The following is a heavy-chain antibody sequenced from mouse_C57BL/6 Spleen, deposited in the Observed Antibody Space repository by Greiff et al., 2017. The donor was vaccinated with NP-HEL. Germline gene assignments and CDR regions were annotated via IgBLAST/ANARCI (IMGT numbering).Heavy chain of an antibody. CDR3: ARSSYYGSSYSYYAMDY. CDR1: GYTFTSYW. Sequence: VQLVESGAELVKPGASVKLSCKASGYTFTSYWMHWVKQRPGQGLEWIGMIHPNSGSTNYNEKFKSKATLTVDKSSSTAYMQLSSLTSEDSAVYYCARSSYYGSSYSYYAMDYWGQGTSVTVSS. J-gene: IGHJ4*01. V-gene: IGHV1-64*01. CDR2: IHPNSGST. D-gene: IGHD1-1*01.